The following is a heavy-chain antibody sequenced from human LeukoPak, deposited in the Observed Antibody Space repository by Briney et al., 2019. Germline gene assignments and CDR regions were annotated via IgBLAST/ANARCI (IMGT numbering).Heavy chain of an antibody. CDR2: MYDSGST. J-gene: IGHJ4*02. V-gene: IGHV4-39*07. D-gene: IGHD3-3*01. Sequence: PSETLTLTCTVSGASISNNNYYWGWIRQPPGKGLQWIGSMYDSGSTYHNPSLKSRIIISVDTSRNHFSLKLTSVTAADTAVYHCAKEEWLGNMNYFDYWGQGTLVTVSS. CDR1: GASISNNNYY. CDR3: AKEEWLGNMNYFDY.